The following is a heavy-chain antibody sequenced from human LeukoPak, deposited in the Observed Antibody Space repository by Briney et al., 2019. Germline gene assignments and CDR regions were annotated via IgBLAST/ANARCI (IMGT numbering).Heavy chain of an antibody. CDR3: ARDPTAAGKGAWFDP. D-gene: IGHD6-13*01. V-gene: IGHV4-39*02. CDR2: IYYSGGT. Sequence: SETLSLTCTVSGGSISSSGYYRGWIRQPPGKGLEWIGSIYYSGGTYYNPSLKSRVTISVDTSKNQFSLKLSSVAAADTAVYYCARDPTAAGKGAWFDPWGQGTLVTVSS. J-gene: IGHJ5*02. CDR1: GGSISSSGYY.